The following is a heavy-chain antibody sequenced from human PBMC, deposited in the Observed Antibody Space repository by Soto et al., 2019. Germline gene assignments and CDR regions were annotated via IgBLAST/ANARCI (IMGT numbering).Heavy chain of an antibody. V-gene: IGHV3-74*01. Sequence: EVQLVESGGGLVQPGGSLRLFCAASGFTFSSYYMHWVRQAPGKGLVWVSRVSDDGGSTIYAESVRGRFTISRDSAKNTLSLQMNSLSAEDTAVYYCARGLYGDSVGYDHWGQGTLVTVSS. D-gene: IGHD4-17*01. CDR3: ARGLYGDSVGYDH. J-gene: IGHJ4*02. CDR2: VSDDGGST. CDR1: GFTFSSYY.